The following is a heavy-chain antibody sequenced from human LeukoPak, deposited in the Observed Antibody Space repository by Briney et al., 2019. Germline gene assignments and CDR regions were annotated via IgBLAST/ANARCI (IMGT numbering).Heavy chain of an antibody. Sequence: PSETLSLTCAVYGGSFSGYYWSWIRQPPGKGLEWIGEINHSGSTNYNPSLKSRVTISVDTSKNQFSLKLSSVTAADTAVYYCASSGESLARYYSGGFDYWGQGTLVTVSS. CDR3: ASSGESLARYYSGGFDY. D-gene: IGHD3-22*01. V-gene: IGHV4-34*01. J-gene: IGHJ4*02. CDR1: GGSFSGYY. CDR2: INHSGST.